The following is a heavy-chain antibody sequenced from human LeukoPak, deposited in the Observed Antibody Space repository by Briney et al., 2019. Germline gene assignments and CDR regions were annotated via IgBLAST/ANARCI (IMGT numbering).Heavy chain of an antibody. CDR3: ARDPRYCSSTSCSTKGYDY. V-gene: IGHV3-66*02. J-gene: IGHJ4*02. D-gene: IGHD2-2*02. CDR1: GFTVSSNY. CDR2: IYSVGTT. Sequence: PAGSLTLSCAASGFTVSSNYMGCVSQAPGKGLEWVSVIYSVGTTYYAHSVKGRFTIYRDNSQNQLYLQMNSLRPEDTAVYYCARDPRYCSSTSCSTKGYDYWRQRTLVSVCS.